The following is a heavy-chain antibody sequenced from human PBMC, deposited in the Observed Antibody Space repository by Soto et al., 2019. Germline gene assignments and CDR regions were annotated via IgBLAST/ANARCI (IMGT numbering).Heavy chain of an antibody. D-gene: IGHD6-13*01. J-gene: IGHJ4*02. V-gene: IGHV4-31*03. Sequence: QVQLQESGPGLVKPSQTLSLTCTVSGGSISSGGYYWSWIRQHPGKGLEWIGYIYYSGSTYYNPSLKSRVTISEDTSKNQFSLELSSVTAADTAVYYCARDGGSGYDNVDYWGQGTLVTVSS. CDR2: IYYSGST. CDR3: ARDGGSGYDNVDY. CDR1: GGSISSGGYY.